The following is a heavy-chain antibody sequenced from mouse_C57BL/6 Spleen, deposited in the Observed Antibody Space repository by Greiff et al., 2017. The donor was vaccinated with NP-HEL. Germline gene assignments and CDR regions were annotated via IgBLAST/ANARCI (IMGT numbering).Heavy chain of an antibody. CDR2: IHPNSGST. D-gene: IGHD1-1*01. CDR3: ARFPFTVVATKGNY. CDR1: GYTFTSYW. V-gene: IGHV1-64*01. Sequence: QVQLQQPGAELVKPGASVKLSCKASGYTFTSYWMHWVTQRPGQGLEWIGMIHPNSGSTNYNEKFKSKATLTVDKSSSTPYMQLSSLTSEDSAVDYGARFPFTVVATKGNYWGQGTTLTVSS. J-gene: IGHJ2*01.